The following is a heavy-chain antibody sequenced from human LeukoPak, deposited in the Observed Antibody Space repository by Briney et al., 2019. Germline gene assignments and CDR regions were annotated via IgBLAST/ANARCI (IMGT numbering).Heavy chain of an antibody. CDR3: CGDQWEVRGFDY. V-gene: IGHV1-2*02. CDR2: INPIHGGT. CDR1: RYTFHGYY. J-gene: IGHJ4*02. Sequence: SVKVSCKPSRYTFHGYYMQWVRPAPGQGREGVGWINPIHGGTKYPQQLQGRGTKTREPSISPVYMEPSRWRSDEPAVFYWCGDQWEVRGFDYWGQGTMVTVSS. D-gene: IGHD1-26*01.